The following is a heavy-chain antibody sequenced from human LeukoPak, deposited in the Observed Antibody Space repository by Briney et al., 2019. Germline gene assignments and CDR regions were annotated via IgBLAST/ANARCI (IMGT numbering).Heavy chain of an antibody. Sequence: PGRSLRLSCAASGFTFSSYAMHWVRQAPGKGLEWEAVISYDGSNEYYADSVKGRFTISRDNSKNALYLQMNSLRAEDTAVYYCARYSSSSTWGQGTLVTVSS. D-gene: IGHD6-6*01. V-gene: IGHV3-30-3*01. CDR3: ARYSSSST. CDR2: ISYDGSNE. CDR1: GFTFSSYA. J-gene: IGHJ4*02.